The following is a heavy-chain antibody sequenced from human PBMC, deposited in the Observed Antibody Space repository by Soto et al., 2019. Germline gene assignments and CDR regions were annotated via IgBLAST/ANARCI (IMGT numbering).Heavy chain of an antibody. Sequence: QVQLVQSGAEVKKPGSSVKVSCKASGGTFSSYAISWVRQAPGQGLEWMGGFIPMFNRPHSARKFQGRVTITEDESTSTAYMDLSSLRSEDTAVYYCARGQFHHVSNYYYALDVW. J-gene: IGHJ6*01. CDR3: ARGQFHHVSNYYYALDV. CDR1: GGTFSSYA. CDR2: FIPMFNRP. V-gene: IGHV1-69*01.